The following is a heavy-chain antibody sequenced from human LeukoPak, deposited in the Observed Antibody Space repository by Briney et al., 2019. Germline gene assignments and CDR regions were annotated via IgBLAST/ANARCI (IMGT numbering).Heavy chain of an antibody. CDR2: IIPIFGTA. Sequence: SVKVSCKASGGTFSSYAISWMRQAPGQGLEWMGGIIPIFGTANYAQKFQGRATITADESTSTAYMELSSLRSEDTAVYYCARDYYDILTGYYNPSGNDYWGQGTLVTVSS. CDR3: ARDYYDILTGYYNPSGNDY. D-gene: IGHD3-9*01. V-gene: IGHV1-69*01. J-gene: IGHJ4*02. CDR1: GGTFSSYA.